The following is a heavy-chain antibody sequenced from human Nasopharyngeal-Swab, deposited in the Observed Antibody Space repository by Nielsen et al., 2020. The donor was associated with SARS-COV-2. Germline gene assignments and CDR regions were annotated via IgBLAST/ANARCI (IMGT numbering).Heavy chain of an antibody. CDR2: ISYDGSNK. Sequence: GESLKISCAASGFTFSSYAMHWVRQAPGKGLEWVAVISYDGSNKYYADSVKGRFTISRDNPKNTLYLQMNSLRAEDTAVYYCAKYYGDYPYYYYYMDVWGKGTTVTVSS. D-gene: IGHD4-17*01. V-gene: IGHV3-30-3*02. J-gene: IGHJ6*03. CDR1: GFTFSSYA. CDR3: AKYYGDYPYYYYYMDV.